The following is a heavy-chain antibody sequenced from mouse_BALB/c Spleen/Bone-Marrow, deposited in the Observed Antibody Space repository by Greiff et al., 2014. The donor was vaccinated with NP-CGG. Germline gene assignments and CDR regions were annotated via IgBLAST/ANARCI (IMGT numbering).Heavy chain of an antibody. Sequence: EVKLMESGAELVKPGASVKLSCTASGFNIKDTYMHWVKQRPEQGLEWIGRIDPASGYTKYDPKFQGKATITADTSSNTAYLQLSSLTSEDTAVYYFARSDYWGQGTTLTVSS. CDR1: GFNIKDTY. CDR2: IDPASGYT. CDR3: ARSDY. J-gene: IGHJ2*01. V-gene: IGHV14-3*02.